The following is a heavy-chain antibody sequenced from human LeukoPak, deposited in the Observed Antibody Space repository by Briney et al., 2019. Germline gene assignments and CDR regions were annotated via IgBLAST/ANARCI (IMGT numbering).Heavy chain of an antibody. CDR3: ARDDSIGGYSYGFDY. Sequence: TGGSLRLSCAASGFIFSSYSMNWVRQAPGKGLEWVSSISSSSSYIYYADSVKGRFTISRDNAKNSLYLQMNSLRAEDTAVYYCARDDSIGGYSYGFDYRGQGTLVTVSS. D-gene: IGHD5-18*01. CDR2: ISSSSSYI. J-gene: IGHJ4*02. CDR1: GFIFSSYS. V-gene: IGHV3-21*01.